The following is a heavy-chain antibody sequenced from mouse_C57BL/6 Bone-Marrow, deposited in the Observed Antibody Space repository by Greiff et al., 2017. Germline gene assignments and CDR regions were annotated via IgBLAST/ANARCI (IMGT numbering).Heavy chain of an antibody. V-gene: IGHV1-64*01. CDR1: GYTFTSYW. Sequence: QVQLQQPGAELVKPGASVKLSCKASGYTFTSYWMHWVKQRPGQGLEWIGMIHPNSGSTNYNEKFKSKATLTVDKSSSTAYMQLSSLTSEDSAVYYCATYYSNYLAWFAYWGQGTLVTVCA. J-gene: IGHJ3*01. CDR3: ATYYSNYLAWFAY. CDR2: IHPNSGST. D-gene: IGHD2-5*01.